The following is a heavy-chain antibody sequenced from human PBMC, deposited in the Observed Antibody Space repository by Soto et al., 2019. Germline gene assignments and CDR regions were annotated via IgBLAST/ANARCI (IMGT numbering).Heavy chain of an antibody. V-gene: IGHV3-30-3*01. CDR3: ARHLSHLKSGWLDP. CDR2: ISGDGSNE. CDR1: GFTFINYA. J-gene: IGHJ5*02. D-gene: IGHD3-3*02. Sequence: QEQLVESGGGVVQPGRSLRLSCRVSGFTFINYAMHWVRQAPGKGLEWVALISGDGSNEYYADSVKGRFTISRDNSRNTLYLQMNSLRADDTAVYHCARHLSHLKSGWLDPCGQGTLVTVSS.